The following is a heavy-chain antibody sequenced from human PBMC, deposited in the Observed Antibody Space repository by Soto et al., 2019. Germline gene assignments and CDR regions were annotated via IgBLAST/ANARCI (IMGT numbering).Heavy chain of an antibody. Sequence: QVQRVESGVGVVQPGKSRRLSCEASGFTLSIYGLHWVRQAPGKGLERGAMISYGGGSQYYGDSVMGRFTISRDNSKNTLYLQMKSLRPEDTAIYYCARCMELQYQTPQGPFDSWGQGSLVTVSS. CDR2: ISYGGGSQ. CDR3: ARCMELQYQTPQGPFDS. J-gene: IGHJ4*02. D-gene: IGHD2-2*01. CDR1: GFTLSIYG. V-gene: IGHV3-30*03.